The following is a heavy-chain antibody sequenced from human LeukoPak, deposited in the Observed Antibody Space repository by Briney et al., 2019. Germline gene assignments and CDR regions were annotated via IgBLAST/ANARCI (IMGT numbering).Heavy chain of an antibody. Sequence: GGSLRLSCAASGFTFSSYSMRWVGQAPGKGLEWGSYIISSSSYIYYADSVHRRFTISRDNANNSLYLQMHSLRAEDTAVYYCARVGGGDYVRHYFDYWGQGTLVTVSS. V-gene: IGHV3-21*05. CDR3: ARVGGGDYVRHYFDY. J-gene: IGHJ4*02. CDR2: IISSSSYI. CDR1: GFTFSSYS. D-gene: IGHD4-17*01.